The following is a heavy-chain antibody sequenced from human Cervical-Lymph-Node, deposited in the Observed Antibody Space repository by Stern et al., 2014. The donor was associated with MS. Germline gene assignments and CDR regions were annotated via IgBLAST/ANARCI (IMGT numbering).Heavy chain of an antibody. D-gene: IGHD1-14*01. Sequence: VQLEESGAEVKKPGSSVKVSCKASGTTFSTYGINWVRQAPGQGLEWMGGLSPVSGTPNNAQKFKGRVTITADEATSTAYMELSSLKSDDTAMYYCAPEGWFDPWGQGTLVTVSS. V-gene: IGHV1-69*01. CDR3: APEGWFDP. CDR2: LSPVSGTP. CDR1: GTTFSTYG. J-gene: IGHJ5*02.